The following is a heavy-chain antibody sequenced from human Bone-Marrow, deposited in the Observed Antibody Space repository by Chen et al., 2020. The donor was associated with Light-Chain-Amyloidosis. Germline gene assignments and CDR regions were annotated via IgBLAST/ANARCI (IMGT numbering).Heavy chain of an antibody. CDR1: GYTFPNYW. CDR3: ARRGDGYNFDY. V-gene: IGHV5-51*01. Sequence: EVQLEQSGPEVKKPGESLKISCKGSGYTFPNYWIGWVRQMPGKGLEWMGVIYPDDSESRYSPSCESQVTISADESVTTAYLQWGSLEASDTAMYYCARRGDGYNFDYWGQGTLVTVSS. J-gene: IGHJ4*02. D-gene: IGHD5-12*01. CDR2: IYPDDSES.